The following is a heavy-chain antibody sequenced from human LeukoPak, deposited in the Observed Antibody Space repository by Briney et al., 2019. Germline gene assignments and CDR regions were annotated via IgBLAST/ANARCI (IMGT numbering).Heavy chain of an antibody. CDR3: AREGQLWFGEESTVGEDYGMDV. CDR2: INPNSGGT. J-gene: IGHJ6*04. Sequence: GASVKVSCKASGYTFTGYYMHWVRQAPGQGLEWMGWINPNSGGTNYAQKFQGWVTMTRDTSISTAYMELSRLRSDDTAVYYCAREGQLWFGEESTVGEDYGMDVWGKGTTVTVSS. D-gene: IGHD3-10*01. V-gene: IGHV1-2*04. CDR1: GYTFTGYY.